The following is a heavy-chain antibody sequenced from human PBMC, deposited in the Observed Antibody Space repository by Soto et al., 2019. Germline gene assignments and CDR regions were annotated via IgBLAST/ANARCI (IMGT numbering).Heavy chain of an antibody. D-gene: IGHD3-10*01. CDR2: ISPDGGGT. Sequence: EVQLVESGGDLVQPGGSLRLSCAASGFTFSSYAMHWVRQAPGEKMEYVSAISPDGGGTYYENSVKGRFIISRDNSKNTLYLQMGSLRAEDTAVYYCANDGPYYYGSGSYYGVDYWGQGTLVTVSS. CDR1: GFTFSSYA. V-gene: IGHV3-64*01. CDR3: ANDGPYYYGSGSYYGVDY. J-gene: IGHJ4*02.